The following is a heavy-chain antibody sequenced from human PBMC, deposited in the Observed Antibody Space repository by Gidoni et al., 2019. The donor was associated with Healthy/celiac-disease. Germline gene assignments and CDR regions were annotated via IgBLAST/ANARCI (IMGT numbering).Heavy chain of an antibody. CDR1: GGSISSYY. CDR3: ARGLGDFWSGSDGGKGMDV. J-gene: IGHJ6*02. D-gene: IGHD3-3*01. V-gene: IGHV4-59*01. Sequence: QVQLQESGPGLVKPSETLSLTCPVSGGSISSYYWSWIRQPPGKGLEWIGYIYYSGSTNYNPSLKSRVTISVDTSKNQFSLKLSSVTAADTAVYYCARGLGDFWSGSDGGKGMDVWGQGTTVTVSS. CDR2: IYYSGST.